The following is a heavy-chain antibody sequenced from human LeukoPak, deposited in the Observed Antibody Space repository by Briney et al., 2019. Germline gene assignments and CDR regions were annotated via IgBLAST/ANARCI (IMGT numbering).Heavy chain of an antibody. V-gene: IGHV4-39*07. CDR1: GGSISSSSYY. CDR2: IYYSGST. D-gene: IGHD6-19*01. Sequence: PSETLSLTCTVSGGSISSSSYYWGWIRQPPGKGLEWIGSIYYSGSTYYNPSLKSRVTISVDTSKNQFSLKLSSVTAADTAVYYCARFPPVAGAPWGQGTLVTVSS. CDR3: ARFPPVAGAP. J-gene: IGHJ5*02.